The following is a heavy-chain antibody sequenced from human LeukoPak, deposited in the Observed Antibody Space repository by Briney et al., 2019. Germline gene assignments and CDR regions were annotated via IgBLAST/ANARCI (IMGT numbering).Heavy chain of an antibody. Sequence: PGGSLRLSCTVSGFTFSRYWMNWVRQAPGKGLEWVGNIKQDGSETSYVDSVKGRFTISRDNAKNSLYLQMNSLRAEDTAVYYCARSDSSGWHIDYWGQGTLVTVSS. V-gene: IGHV3-7*01. CDR2: IKQDGSET. CDR1: GFTFSRYW. D-gene: IGHD6-19*01. J-gene: IGHJ4*02. CDR3: ARSDSSGWHIDY.